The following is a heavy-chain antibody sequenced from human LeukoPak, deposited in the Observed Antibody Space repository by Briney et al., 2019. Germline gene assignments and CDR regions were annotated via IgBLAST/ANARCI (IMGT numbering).Heavy chain of an antibody. CDR3: ARVPDWTYVPDY. CDR1: GASVSSDRFY. Sequence: SQTLSLTCTVSGASVSSDRFYWTWVRQPAGKGLEWIGRIKSSNTNYNPSLKSRVSISLDTSTNGFSLKLSSLTAADTAVYYCARVPDWTYVPDYWGQGTLVTVSS. J-gene: IGHJ4*02. CDR2: IKSSNT. D-gene: IGHD3-16*01. V-gene: IGHV4-61*02.